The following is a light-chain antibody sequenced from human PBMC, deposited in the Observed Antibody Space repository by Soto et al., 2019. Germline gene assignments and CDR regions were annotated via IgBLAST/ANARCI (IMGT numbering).Light chain of an antibody. CDR2: EVS. CDR1: ISDICGYNY. J-gene: IGLJ1*01. Sequence: THPASVSGSPGQAITISCTGTISDICGYNYVSWYDHHRGKAPRLIIYEVSNRPSGVSIRFSGSKSGNTAFLTISGLQAEDEAHYYCSSYRTTRTCVFRTGTKVNVL. V-gene: IGLV2-14*01. CDR3: SSYRTTRTCV.